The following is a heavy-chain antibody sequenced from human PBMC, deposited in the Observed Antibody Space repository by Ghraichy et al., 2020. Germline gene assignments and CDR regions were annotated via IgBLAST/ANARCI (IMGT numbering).Heavy chain of an antibody. Sequence: SQTLSLTCVIYGDTVSSNSAAWNWIRQSPSRGLEWLGRTYYRSKWYNDYAVSVKSRISINPDTSKNQVSLQLNSVTPEDTAVYYCATDRPYYGNYPAQFDPWGQGTLVTVSS. J-gene: IGHJ5*02. CDR3: ATDRPYYGNYPAQFDP. CDR2: TYYRSKWYN. CDR1: GDTVSSNSAA. D-gene: IGHD4-11*01. V-gene: IGHV6-1*01.